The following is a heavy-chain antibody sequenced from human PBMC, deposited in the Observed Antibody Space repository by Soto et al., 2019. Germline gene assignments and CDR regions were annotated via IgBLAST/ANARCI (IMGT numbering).Heavy chain of an antibody. CDR3: ARAGAYDRWYFDL. Sequence: QVQLVESGGGVVQSGTSLRLSCAASGFPFSVSAMHWVRQAPGTGLEWVAALWYDGSSEYYADSVKGRFTISRDICKNTLFLQINSLRADDTAVYYSARAGAYDRWYFDLWGRGTLVTVSS. J-gene: IGHJ2*01. CDR2: LWYDGSSE. D-gene: IGHD3-9*01. V-gene: IGHV3-33*01. CDR1: GFPFSVSA.